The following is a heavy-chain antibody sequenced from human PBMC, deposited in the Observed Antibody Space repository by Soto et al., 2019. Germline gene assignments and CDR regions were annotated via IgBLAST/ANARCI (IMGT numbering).Heavy chain of an antibody. CDR2: VSSSGSTK. D-gene: IGHD3-3*01. CDR1: GLTFSSYS. V-gene: IGHV3-48*04. CDR3: ARDLGYDSWRYYYGMDV. Sequence: GGSLRLSCAASGLTFSSYSMNWVRQAPGKGVGWVTFVSSSGSTKYCASSVKGGFTIGRGNVKNVLYLQMSSLRADDTAVYYCARDLGYDSWRYYYGMDVWGQGTTVTVSS. J-gene: IGHJ6*02.